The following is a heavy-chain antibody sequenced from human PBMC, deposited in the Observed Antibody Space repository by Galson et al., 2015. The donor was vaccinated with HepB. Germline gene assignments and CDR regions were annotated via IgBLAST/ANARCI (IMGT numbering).Heavy chain of an antibody. CDR2: ISSSSSYI. Sequence: SLRLSCAASGFTFSSYNMNWVRQAPGKGLEWVSSISSSSSYIYYADSVKGRFAISRDNAKNSLYLQMNSLRAEDTAVYYCARDPPQTGYSSGWYGGPFDYWGQGTLVTVSS. J-gene: IGHJ4*02. D-gene: IGHD6-19*01. CDR1: GFTFSSYN. V-gene: IGHV3-21*01. CDR3: ARDPPQTGYSSGWYGGPFDY.